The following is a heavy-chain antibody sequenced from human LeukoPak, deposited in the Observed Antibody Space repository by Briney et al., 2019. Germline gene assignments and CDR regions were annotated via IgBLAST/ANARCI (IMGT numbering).Heavy chain of an antibody. D-gene: IGHD6-13*01. CDR3: ARGRAAAIYY. CDR1: GFTLSNYW. V-gene: IGHV3-7*01. Sequence: GGSLRLSCAASGFTLSNYWMSWVRQAPGKGLEWVANIKQDGSEKYYVDSVKGRFTISRDNAKNSLYLQMNSLRAEDTAVYYCARGRAAAIYYWGQGTLVTVSS. J-gene: IGHJ4*02. CDR2: IKQDGSEK.